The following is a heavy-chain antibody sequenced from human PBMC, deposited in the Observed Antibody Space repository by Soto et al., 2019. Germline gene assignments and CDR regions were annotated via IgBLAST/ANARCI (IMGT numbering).Heavy chain of an antibody. CDR1: GFTFSSYT. CDR2: INQDGSEK. Sequence: EVQLVESGGGLVQPGGSLRLSCAASGFTFSSYTMNWVRQAPGKGLEWVANINQDGSEKYYVDSVKGRFTISRDNAKNSLYLQMNSLRAEDTAVYYCARMYYDFWSGYVTPTNVRLDYWGQGALVTVSS. CDR3: ARMYYDFWSGYVTPTNVRLDY. J-gene: IGHJ4*02. V-gene: IGHV3-7*01. D-gene: IGHD3-3*01.